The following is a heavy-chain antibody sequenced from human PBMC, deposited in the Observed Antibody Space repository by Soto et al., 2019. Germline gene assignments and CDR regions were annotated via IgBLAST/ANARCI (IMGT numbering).Heavy chain of an antibody. V-gene: IGHV2-5*01. CDR1: GFSLSTSGVG. Sequence: KSGPTLVNPTQTLTLTCTFSGFSLSTSGVGVGWIRQPPGKALEWLALIYWNDDKRYSPSLKSRLTITKDTSKNQVVLTMTNMDPVDTATYYCAHRRLRFLELGNWFDPWGQGTLVTVSS. J-gene: IGHJ5*02. D-gene: IGHD3-3*01. CDR2: IYWNDDK. CDR3: AHRRLRFLELGNWFDP.